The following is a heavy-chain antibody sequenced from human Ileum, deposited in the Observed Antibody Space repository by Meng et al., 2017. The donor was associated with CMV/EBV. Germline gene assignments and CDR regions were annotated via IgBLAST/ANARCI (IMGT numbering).Heavy chain of an antibody. CDR1: GFSFSNSW. Sequence: GESLKISCAASGFSFSNSWMHWVRQAPGKGLVWVSRMNSDGTTINYADSVRGRFTISRDNAKNTLYLQMNSLRVEDTAVYYCAKDKHIAAADYWGQGTLVTVSS. V-gene: IGHV3-74*01. CDR2: MNSDGTTI. J-gene: IGHJ4*02. D-gene: IGHD6-13*01. CDR3: AKDKHIAAADY.